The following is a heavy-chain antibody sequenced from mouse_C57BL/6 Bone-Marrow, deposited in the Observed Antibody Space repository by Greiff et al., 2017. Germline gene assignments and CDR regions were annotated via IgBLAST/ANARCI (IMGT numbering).Heavy chain of an antibody. Sequence: QVQLQQPGAELVKPGASVKLSCKASGYTFTSYWMHWVKQRPGRGLVWIGRIVPNSGGTKYNEKFKSKATLTVDKPSSTAYMQLSSLTSEDSAVYYCASCNWDNAMDYWGQGTSVTVSS. CDR3: ASCNWDNAMDY. J-gene: IGHJ4*01. D-gene: IGHD4-1*01. CDR2: IVPNSGGT. V-gene: IGHV1-72*01. CDR1: GYTFTSYW.